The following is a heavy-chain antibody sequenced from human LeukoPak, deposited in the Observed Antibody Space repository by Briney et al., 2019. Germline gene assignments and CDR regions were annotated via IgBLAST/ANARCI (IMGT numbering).Heavy chain of an antibody. CDR2: IYHSGST. D-gene: IGHD6-13*01. CDR3: ARDGDIAAAGTGGY. V-gene: IGHV4-4*02. J-gene: IGHJ4*02. Sequence: SGTLSLTCAVSGGSISSSNWWSWARQPPGKGLEWIGEIYHSGSTNYNPSLKSRVTISVDKSKNQFSLKLSSVTAADTAVYYCARDGDIAAAGTGGYWGQGTLVTVSS. CDR1: GGSISSSNW.